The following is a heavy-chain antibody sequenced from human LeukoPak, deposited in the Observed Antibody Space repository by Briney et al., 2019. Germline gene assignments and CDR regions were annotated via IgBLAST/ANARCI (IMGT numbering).Heavy chain of an antibody. V-gene: IGHV3-30*18. CDR2: ISYDGSNK. D-gene: IGHD3-9*01. CDR3: AKDPGLYYDILTGHDY. Sequence: SCKASGYTFSSYGMHWVRQAPGKGLEWVAVISYDGSNKYYADSVKGRFTISRDNSKNTLYLQMNSLRAEDTAVYYCAKDPGLYYDILTGHDYWGQGTLVTVSS. J-gene: IGHJ4*02. CDR1: GYTFSSYG.